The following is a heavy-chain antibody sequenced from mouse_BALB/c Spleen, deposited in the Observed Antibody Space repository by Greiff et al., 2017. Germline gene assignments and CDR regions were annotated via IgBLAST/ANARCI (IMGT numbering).Heavy chain of an antibody. J-gene: IGHJ4*01. CDR3: ARDLTTVAYYYAMDY. CDR2: IWAGGST. Sequence: VMLVESGPGLVAPSQSLSITCTVSGFSLTSYGVHWVRQPPGKGLEWLGVIWAGGSTNYNSALMSRLSISKDNSKSQVFLKMNSLQTDDTAMYYCARDLTTVAYYYAMDYWGQGTSVTVSS. V-gene: IGHV2-9*02. D-gene: IGHD1-1*01. CDR1: GFSLTSYG.